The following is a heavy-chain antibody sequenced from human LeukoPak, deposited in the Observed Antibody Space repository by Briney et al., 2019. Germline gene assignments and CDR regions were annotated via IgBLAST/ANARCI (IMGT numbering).Heavy chain of an antibody. Sequence: PSETLSLTCAVSGGSISSGGYSWSWIRQPPGTGLEWIGYIYHSGSTYYNPSLKSRVTISVDRSKNQFSLKLSSVTAADTAVYYCARYCGGDCYSGWFDPWGQGTLVTVSS. CDR3: ARYCGGDCYSGWFDP. CDR1: GGSISSGGYS. CDR2: IYHSGST. V-gene: IGHV4-30-2*01. J-gene: IGHJ5*02. D-gene: IGHD2-21*02.